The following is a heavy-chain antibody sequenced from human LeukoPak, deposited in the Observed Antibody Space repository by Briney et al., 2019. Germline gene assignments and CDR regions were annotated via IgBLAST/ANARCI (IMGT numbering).Heavy chain of an antibody. D-gene: IGHD3-22*01. CDR3: ATDQGYDSSGYYDY. V-gene: IGHV1-24*01. CDR1: GYTLTELS. Sequence: GASVKVSCKVSGYTLTELSMHWVRQAPGKGLEGMGGFDPEDGETIYAQKFQGRVTMTEDTSTDTAYMELSSLRSEDTAVYYCATDQGYDSSGYYDYWGQGTLVTVSS. J-gene: IGHJ4*02. CDR2: FDPEDGET.